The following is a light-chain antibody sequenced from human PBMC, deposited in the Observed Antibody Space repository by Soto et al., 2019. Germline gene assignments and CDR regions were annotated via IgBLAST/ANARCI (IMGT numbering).Light chain of an antibody. Sequence: QSVLTQPPSASGTPGQMVTISCSGSSSNIGSNTVNWYQQLPGMAPKLLIYNNSPRPSGVPDRFSGSKSGTSASLAISGLQSEDDADYYCAAWDDSLRGLEFGGGTKLTVL. J-gene: IGLJ2*01. CDR1: SSNIGSNT. V-gene: IGLV1-44*01. CDR3: AAWDDSLRGLE. CDR2: NNS.